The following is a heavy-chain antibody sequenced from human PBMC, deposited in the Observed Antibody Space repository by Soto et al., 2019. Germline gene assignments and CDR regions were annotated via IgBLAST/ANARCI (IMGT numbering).Heavy chain of an antibody. CDR3: ARGSIGITMVRGVINKYYSYYGTHV. CDR2: INHSGST. D-gene: IGHD3-10*01. Sequence: SETLSLTCGGYCGSFSGYYWSWIRKPPGKGLEWIGEINHSGSTNYNPSLKSRVTISVXTSKNQFSLKLSYVNAPDTAVYYCARGSIGITMVRGVINKYYSYYGTHVGGQGTPVTV. CDR1: CGSFSGYY. J-gene: IGHJ6*02. V-gene: IGHV4-34*01.